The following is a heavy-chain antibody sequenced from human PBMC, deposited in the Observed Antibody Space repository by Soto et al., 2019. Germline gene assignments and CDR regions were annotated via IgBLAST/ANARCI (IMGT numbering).Heavy chain of an antibody. CDR3: ARVLSGSYYWFDP. Sequence: PSETLSLTCTVSGGSISSYYWSWIRQPPGKGLEWIGYIYYSGSTNYNPSLKSRVTISVDTSKNQFSLKLSSVTAADTAVYYCARVLSGSYYWFDPWGQATLLTVSS. CDR1: GGSISSYY. CDR2: IYYSGST. J-gene: IGHJ5*02. D-gene: IGHD1-26*01. V-gene: IGHV4-59*01.